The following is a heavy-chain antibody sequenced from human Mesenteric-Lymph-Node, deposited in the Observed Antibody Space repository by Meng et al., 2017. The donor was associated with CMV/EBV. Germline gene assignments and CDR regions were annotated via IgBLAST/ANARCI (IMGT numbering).Heavy chain of an antibody. CDR2: IYGTGIT. CDR1: GVSVTSGAYH. D-gene: IGHD2/OR15-2a*01. J-gene: IGHJ4*02. V-gene: IGHV4-61*08. Sequence: GQLQESGPGLVNPSEPLSLTCLVSGVSVTSGAYHWSWIRQSPGKGLEWIGYIYGTGITIYNPSLKSRVTILLETSKNQFSLKLNSVTTADTAVYYCAKSRSSTPGIVDDWGQGTLVTVSS. CDR3: AKSRSSTPGIVDD.